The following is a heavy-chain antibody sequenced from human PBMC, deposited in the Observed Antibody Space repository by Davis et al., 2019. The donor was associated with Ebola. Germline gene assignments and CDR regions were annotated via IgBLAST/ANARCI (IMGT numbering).Heavy chain of an antibody. J-gene: IGHJ3*02. CDR2: INAGNGNT. Sequence: GESLKISCAASGYTFTSYAMHWVRQAPGQRLEWMGWINAGNGNTKYSQKFQGRVTITRDTSASTAYMELSSLRSEDTAVYYCARSLYDFWSGSHAFDIWGQGTMVTVSS. CDR3: ARSLYDFWSGSHAFDI. D-gene: IGHD3-3*01. CDR1: GYTFTSYA. V-gene: IGHV1-3*01.